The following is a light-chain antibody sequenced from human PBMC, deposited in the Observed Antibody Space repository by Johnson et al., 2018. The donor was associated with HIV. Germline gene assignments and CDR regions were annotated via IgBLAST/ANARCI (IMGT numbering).Light chain of an antibody. CDR1: TSKIGNNY. CDR2: DSN. V-gene: IGLV1-51*01. J-gene: IGLJ1*01. CDR3: GNEATSLGSQYV. Sequence: QSVLTQPPSVSAAPGHKVTISCSGSTSKIGNNYVSWYQHLPGAAPKLLIYDSNKRPSGIPDRFSDSQSGTSATRAITGLTTGDEADYYCGNEATSLGSQYVFGRGTKVTVL.